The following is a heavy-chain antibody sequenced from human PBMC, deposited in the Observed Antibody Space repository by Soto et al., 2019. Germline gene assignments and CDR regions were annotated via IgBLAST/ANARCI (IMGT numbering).Heavy chain of an antibody. J-gene: IGHJ4*02. Sequence: QLQLQESGPGLVKPSENLSLTCTVSGGSISSNGYYWGWIRQPPGKGLEWIGNIYHSGVTYYNPSLKSRVTISVDTSRNQFSLKLNSMTSADTAVYYCARLFDYWGQGKLVTVSS. CDR1: GGSISSNGYY. V-gene: IGHV4-39*01. CDR2: IYHSGVT. CDR3: ARLFDY.